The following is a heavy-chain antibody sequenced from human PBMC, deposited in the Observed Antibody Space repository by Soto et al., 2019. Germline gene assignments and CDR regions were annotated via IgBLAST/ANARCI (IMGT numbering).Heavy chain of an antibody. V-gene: IGHV4-39*01. Sequence: QLQLHESGPGLVKPSETLSLTCTVSGASISSSSYYWGWIRQPPGKGREWIGSIYYSGSTYYNPSLKSRVAISVGTSKNQFSLKLSSVTAADTALYYCARLNSGTTYYYYGMDVWGQGTTVTVSS. CDR1: GASISSSSYY. CDR3: ARLNSGTTYYYYGMDV. J-gene: IGHJ6*02. CDR2: IYYSGST. D-gene: IGHD1-7*01.